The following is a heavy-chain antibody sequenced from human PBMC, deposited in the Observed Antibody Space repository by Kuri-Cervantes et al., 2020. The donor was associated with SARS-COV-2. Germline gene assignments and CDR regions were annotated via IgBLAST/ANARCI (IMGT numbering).Heavy chain of an antibody. D-gene: IGHD3-10*01. CDR1: GFTFSSYA. CDR2: ISSSGSTI. J-gene: IGHJ4*02. CDR3: ARVSGYGSGSYNSFSDFDY. Sequence: GGSLRLSCAASGFTFSSYAMSWVRQAPGKGLEWVSAISSSGSTIYYADSVKGRFTISRDNAKNSLYLQMNSLRAEDTAVYYCARVSGYGSGSYNSFSDFDYWGQGTLVTVSS. V-gene: IGHV3-21*04.